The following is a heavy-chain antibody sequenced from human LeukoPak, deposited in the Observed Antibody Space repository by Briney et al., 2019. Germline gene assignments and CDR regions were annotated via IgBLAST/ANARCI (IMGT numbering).Heavy chain of an antibody. CDR2: ITGNGAAT. Sequence: GGSLRLSCAVAGLTFHNYPMTWVRQAPGKGLEWVSSITGNGAATYYGDSVQGRFIISRDNSKSTVSLQLNNLRAEDTAVYFCAPDRRPYSEQSDFWGQGPLVTVSS. CDR3: APDRRPYSEQSDF. J-gene: IGHJ4*02. CDR1: GLTFHNYP. V-gene: IGHV3-23*01. D-gene: IGHD4-11*01.